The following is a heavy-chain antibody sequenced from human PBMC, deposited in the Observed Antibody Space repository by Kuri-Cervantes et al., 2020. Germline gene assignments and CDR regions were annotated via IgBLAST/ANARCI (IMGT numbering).Heavy chain of an antibody. CDR1: GFTFSNYA. CDR2: ISGSGGST. Sequence: GGSLRLSCAASGFTFSNYAMSWVRQAPGKGLEWVSAISGSGGSTYNADSVKGRFTISRDNSKNTLYLQMNSLRAEDTAVYYCAKDLSVGAHLGKWDGAPNWGQGTLVTVSS. V-gene: IGHV3-23*01. D-gene: IGHD1-26*01. CDR3: AKDLSVGAHLGKWDGAPN. J-gene: IGHJ4*02.